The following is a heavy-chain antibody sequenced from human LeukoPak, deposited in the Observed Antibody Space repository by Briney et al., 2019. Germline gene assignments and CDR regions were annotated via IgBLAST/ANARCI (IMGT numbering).Heavy chain of an antibody. D-gene: IGHD3-16*01. V-gene: IGHV4-59*01. Sequence: PETLSLTCTVSGGSISSYYWSWIRQPPGKGLEWIGYIYYSGSTNYNPSLKSRVTISVDTSKNQFSLKLSSVTAADTAVYYCARGIMITFGGVIPNYFDYWGQGTLVTVSS. CDR1: GGSISSYY. CDR2: IYYSGST. CDR3: ARGIMITFGGVIPNYFDY. J-gene: IGHJ4*02.